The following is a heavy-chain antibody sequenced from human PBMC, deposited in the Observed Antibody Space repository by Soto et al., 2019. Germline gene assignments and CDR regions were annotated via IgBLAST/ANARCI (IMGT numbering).Heavy chain of an antibody. V-gene: IGHV3-74*03. CDR2: IHSDGSST. CDR3: ARGDVGAFDL. CDR1: DFTFSYYW. Sequence: EVQLVESGGGLVQPGGSLRLSCVASDFTFSYYWMHWVRQFPGKGLVWVSRIHSDGSSTTYADSVNGRFTISRDNAKNTLYLQMASLRVEDTAVYYCARGDVGAFDLWGQGTMVTVSS. D-gene: IGHD1-26*01. J-gene: IGHJ3*01.